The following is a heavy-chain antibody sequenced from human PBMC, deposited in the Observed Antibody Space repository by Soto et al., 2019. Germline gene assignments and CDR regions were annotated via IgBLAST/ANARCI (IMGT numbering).Heavy chain of an antibody. CDR3: ARGLCSSTSCYLYYYYYMDV. D-gene: IGHD2-2*01. V-gene: IGHV3-7*01. J-gene: IGHJ6*03. CDR1: GFTFSSYW. CDR2: IKQDGSEK. Sequence: GGSLRLSCAASGFTFSSYWMSWFRQAPGKGLEWVANIKQDGSEKYYVDSVKGRFTISRDNAKNSLYLQMNSLRAEDTAVYYCARGLCSSTSCYLYYYYYMDVWGKGTTVTVSS.